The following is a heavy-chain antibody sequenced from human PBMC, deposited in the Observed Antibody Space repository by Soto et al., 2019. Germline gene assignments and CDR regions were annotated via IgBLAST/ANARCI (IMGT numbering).Heavy chain of an antibody. Sequence: QVQLQESGPGLVKPSETLSLICTVSGGSISSYYWSWIRQPPGKGLEWIGYIYYTGTTNYNPSLKSRVTISVDTSKNQFSLKLSSVTAADTAVYYCARANGQVGLTYYFDYWGQGTLVTVSS. CDR1: GGSISSYY. V-gene: IGHV4-59*01. D-gene: IGHD4-17*01. CDR3: ARANGQVGLTYYFDY. J-gene: IGHJ4*02. CDR2: IYYTGTT.